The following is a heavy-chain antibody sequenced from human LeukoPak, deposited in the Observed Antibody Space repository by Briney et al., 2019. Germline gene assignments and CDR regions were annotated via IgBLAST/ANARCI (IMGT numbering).Heavy chain of an antibody. CDR2: IYYSGST. D-gene: IGHD2-2*01. V-gene: IGHV4-39*01. J-gene: IGHJ4*02. CDR3: ARQVRGYCSSTSCHTDY. CDR1: GGSISSNNYY. Sequence: PSETLSLTCTVSGGSISSNNYYWGWIRQPPGKGLEWIGSIYYSGSTYSNPSLKSRVTMSVDTSKNQISLKLSSVTAADTAVHYCARQVRGYCSSTSCHTDYWGQGTLVTVSS.